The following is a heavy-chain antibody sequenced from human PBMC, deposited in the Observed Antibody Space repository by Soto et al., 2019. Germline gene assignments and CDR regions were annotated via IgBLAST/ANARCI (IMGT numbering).Heavy chain of an antibody. Sequence: QVQLQESGPGLVKPSQTLSLTCTVSGGSISSGDYYWSWIRQHPGKGLEWIGYIYYSGSTYYNPSLKSRVTISVDTSKNQFSLKLSSVTAADPAVYCCARLWSGSRQGFDPWGQGTLGTVSS. J-gene: IGHJ5*02. CDR1: GGSISSGDYY. D-gene: IGHD3-3*01. CDR2: IYYSGST. CDR3: ARLWSGSRQGFDP. V-gene: IGHV4-31*03.